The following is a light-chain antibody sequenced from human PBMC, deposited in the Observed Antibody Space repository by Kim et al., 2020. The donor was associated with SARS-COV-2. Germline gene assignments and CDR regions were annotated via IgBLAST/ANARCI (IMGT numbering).Light chain of an antibody. CDR2: AAS. Sequence: LAPGERATLSCRASQSVSTKLAWYQQTPGQAPRLLICAASSRATGIPDGFSGSGSGTDFSLTISRLEPEDFAVYYCQQYDRSPWTFGQGTKVDIK. V-gene: IGKV3-20*01. J-gene: IGKJ1*01. CDR1: QSVSTK. CDR3: QQYDRSPWT.